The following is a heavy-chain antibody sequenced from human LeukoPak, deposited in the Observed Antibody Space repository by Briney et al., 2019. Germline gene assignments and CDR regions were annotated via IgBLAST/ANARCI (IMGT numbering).Heavy chain of an antibody. CDR2: IFYSGTT. CDR1: GGSISSHY. Sequence: PSETLSLTCTVSGGSISSHYWSWIRQFPGKGLEWIGYIFYSGTTKYNPSLKSRVTISVDTSKNQFSLKLSSVTAADTAVYYCARHAGGNSGGYFDYWGQGTLVTVSS. J-gene: IGHJ4*02. D-gene: IGHD4-23*01. CDR3: ARHAGGNSGGYFDY. V-gene: IGHV4-59*08.